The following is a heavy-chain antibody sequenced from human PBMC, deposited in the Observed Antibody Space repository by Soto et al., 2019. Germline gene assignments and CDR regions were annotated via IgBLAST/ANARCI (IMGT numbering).Heavy chain of an antibody. V-gene: IGHV4-59*01. J-gene: IGHJ6*02. Sequence: SETLSLTRTVSVGSISSYYWSWIRQTPGKGLEWIGYIYYSGSTNNNPSLKSRVTISVDTSKNQFSLKLSSVTAADTAVYYCARDQQTITVAGTSDYYYGMDVWGQGATVTVSS. CDR1: VGSISSYY. CDR2: IYYSGST. D-gene: IGHD6-19*01. CDR3: ARDQQTITVAGTSDYYYGMDV.